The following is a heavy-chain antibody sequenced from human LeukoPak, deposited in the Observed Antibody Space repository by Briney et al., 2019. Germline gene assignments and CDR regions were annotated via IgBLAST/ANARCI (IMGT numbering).Heavy chain of an antibody. CDR1: GDSVSSNTAA. CDR3: AREVAGTWAFDI. V-gene: IGHV6-1*01. Sequence: SQTLSLTCAISGDSVSSNTAAWSWIRQSPSRGLEWLGRTFYRSKWYDDYAPSVKSRITINPDTSKNQFSLHLNSVTPEDTAVYYCAREVAGTWAFDIWGQGTMVTVSS. CDR2: TFYRSKWYD. J-gene: IGHJ3*02. D-gene: IGHD6-19*01.